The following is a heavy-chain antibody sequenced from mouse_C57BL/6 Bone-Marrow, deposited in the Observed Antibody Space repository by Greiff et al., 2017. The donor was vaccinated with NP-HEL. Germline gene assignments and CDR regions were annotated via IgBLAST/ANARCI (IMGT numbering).Heavy chain of an antibody. CDR1: GYTFTSYW. D-gene: IGHD1-1*01. J-gene: IGHJ3*01. Sequence: VQLQQPGTELVKPGASVKLSCKASGYTFTSYWMHWVKQRPGQGLEWIGNINPSNGGTTYNEKFKSKATLTVDKSSSTAYMQLSSLTSEDSAVYYCAIYGSSYLAWFAYWGQGTLVTVSA. CDR3: AIYGSSYLAWFAY. CDR2: INPSNGGT. V-gene: IGHV1-53*01.